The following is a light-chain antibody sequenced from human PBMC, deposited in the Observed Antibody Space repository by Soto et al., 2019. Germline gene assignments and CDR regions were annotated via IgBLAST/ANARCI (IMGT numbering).Light chain of an antibody. V-gene: IGKV1-9*01. CDR1: QGISSY. J-gene: IGKJ5*01. Sequence: DIQLTQSPSFVSASVGDRVTITCRASQGISSYLAWYQQKPGKAPKLLIHTASTSQSGVPSRFSGSGSGTEFTLTISSLQPEDFATYYCQHRHSYPITFGQGTRLEIK. CDR2: TAS. CDR3: QHRHSYPIT.